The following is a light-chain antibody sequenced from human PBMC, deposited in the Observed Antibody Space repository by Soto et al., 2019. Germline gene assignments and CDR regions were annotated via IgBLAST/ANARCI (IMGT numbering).Light chain of an antibody. J-gene: IGLJ1*01. CDR1: SSDVGGYNY. CDR3: SSYAGNGYV. CDR2: EVS. V-gene: IGLV2-8*01. Sequence: QSALTQPPSASGSPGQSVTISCTGASSDVGGYNYVSWYQQHPGKAPKLMIYEVSKRPSGVPDRFSGSKSGNTASLTVSGLQCEDEADYFCSSYAGNGYVLGTGTKLTVL.